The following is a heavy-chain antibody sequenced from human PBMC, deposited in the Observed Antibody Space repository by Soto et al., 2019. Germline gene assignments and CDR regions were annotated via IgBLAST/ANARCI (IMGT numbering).Heavy chain of an antibody. V-gene: IGHV2-70*11. CDR3: ARLRGSSGWYGSSRDYYYGMDV. D-gene: IGHD6-19*01. Sequence: SGPTLVNPTQTLTLTCTFSGFSLSTSGMCVSWIRQPPGKALEWLARIDWDDDKYYSTSLKTRLTISKDTSKNQVVLTMTNMDPVDTATYYCARLRGSSGWYGSSRDYYYGMDVWGQGTTVTVSS. J-gene: IGHJ6*02. CDR1: GFSLSTSGMC. CDR2: IDWDDDK.